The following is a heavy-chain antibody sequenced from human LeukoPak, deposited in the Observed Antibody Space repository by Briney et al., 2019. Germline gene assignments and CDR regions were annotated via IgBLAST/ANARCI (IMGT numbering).Heavy chain of an antibody. D-gene: IGHD1-1*01. CDR1: GFTFQDYS. J-gene: IGHJ4*02. CDR3: GAGNPDY. Sequence: PGGSLRLSCAASGFTFQDYSMHWIRQAPGKGIEWMTVLSFDGKGKFYADSVKGRFTVSRDTSKNTLFLDMNNVTVEDTAVYYCGAGNPDYWGRGTLVTVYS. CDR2: LSFDGKGK. V-gene: IGHV3-30*01.